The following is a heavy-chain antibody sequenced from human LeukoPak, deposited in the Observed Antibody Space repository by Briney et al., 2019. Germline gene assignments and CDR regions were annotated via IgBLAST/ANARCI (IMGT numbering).Heavy chain of an antibody. CDR1: GYTFTGYY. D-gene: IGHD3-3*01. CDR3: ARVDRNYYDFWSGYSGNIDY. CDR2: INPNSGGT. V-gene: IGHV1-2*02. J-gene: IGHJ4*02. Sequence: ASVTVSCKASGYTFTGYYMHWVRQAPGQGLEWMGWINPNSGGTNYAQKFQGRVTMTRDTSISTAYMELSRLRSDDTAVYYCARVDRNYYDFWSGYSGNIDYWGQGTLVTVSS.